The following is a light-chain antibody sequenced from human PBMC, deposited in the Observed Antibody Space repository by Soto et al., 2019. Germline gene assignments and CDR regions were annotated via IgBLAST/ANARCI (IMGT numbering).Light chain of an antibody. CDR2: GAT. J-gene: IGKJ1*01. Sequence: DIVLTQSPGTLSLSPGAAATLSCRASQSISNNFLTWYQQKPGQAPRLLIYGATSRATGIPDRFSGSGSGTDFTLTISRLEPEDFAVYYCQQSGSSSWTCGQGTKVDIK. CDR3: QQSGSSSWT. V-gene: IGKV3-20*01. CDR1: QSISNNF.